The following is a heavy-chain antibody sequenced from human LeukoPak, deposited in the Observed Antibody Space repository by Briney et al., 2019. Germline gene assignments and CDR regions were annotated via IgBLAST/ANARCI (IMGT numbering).Heavy chain of an antibody. CDR3: GGFLLGSTNPDAFDI. D-gene: IGHD7-27*01. Sequence: ASVKVPCKVSGYTLTELSMHWVRQAPGKGLEWMGGFDPEDGETIYAQKFQGRVTMTEDTSTDTAYMELSSLRSEDTAVYYCGGFLLGSTNPDAFDIWGQGTMVTVSS. CDR2: FDPEDGET. J-gene: IGHJ3*02. CDR1: GYTLTELS. V-gene: IGHV1-24*01.